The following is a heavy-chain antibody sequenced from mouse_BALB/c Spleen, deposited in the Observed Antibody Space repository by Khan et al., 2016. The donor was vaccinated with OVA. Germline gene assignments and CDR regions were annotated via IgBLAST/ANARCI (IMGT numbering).Heavy chain of an antibody. CDR1: GYTFTDYN. CDR2: LYPYNSGT. V-gene: IGHV1S29*02. D-gene: IGHD2-2*01. CDR3: ARGYGWAMDY. J-gene: IGHJ4*01. Sequence: VQLKQSGPELVRPGASVKISCKASGYTFTDYNIHWVKQDHGKSLEWFAYLYPYNSGTGYNQKLKSKATLTVDTSSNPAYLELRSLTSEDSAVLYWARGYGWAMDYWGQGTSVTVAS.